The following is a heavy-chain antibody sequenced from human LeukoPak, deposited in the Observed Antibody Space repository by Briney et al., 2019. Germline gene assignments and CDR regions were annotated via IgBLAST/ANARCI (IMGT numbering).Heavy chain of an antibody. Sequence: GGSLRLSCAASGFTFSTYAMSWVRQAPGKGLEWVSAISTTGVGKYYADSVKGRFTISRDNAKNTLYLQINSLRVEDTAVYYCARSPSIIDRYFDYWGQGTLVTVSS. CDR1: GFTFSTYA. CDR3: ARSPSIIDRYFDY. V-gene: IGHV3-23*01. CDR2: ISTTGVGK. J-gene: IGHJ4*02.